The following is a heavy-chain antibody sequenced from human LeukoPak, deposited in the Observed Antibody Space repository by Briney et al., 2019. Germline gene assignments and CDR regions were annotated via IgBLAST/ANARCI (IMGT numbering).Heavy chain of an antibody. CDR2: INHSGST. D-gene: IGHD6-13*01. J-gene: IGHJ4*02. CDR3: AARGIAAAPGNY. CDR1: GGSFSGYY. V-gene: IGHV4-34*01. Sequence: SETLSLTCAVYGGSFSGYYWSLIRQPPGKGLEWIGEINHSGSTNYNPSLKSRVDISVDTSKNQFSLKLSSVTAADTAVYYCAARGIAAAPGNYWGQGTLVTVSS.